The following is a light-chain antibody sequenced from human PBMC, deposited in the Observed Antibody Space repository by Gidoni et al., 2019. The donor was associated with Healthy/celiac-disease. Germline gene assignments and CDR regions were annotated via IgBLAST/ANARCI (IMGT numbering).Light chain of an antibody. CDR3: QAWDSSILV. CDR2: PDS. J-gene: IGLJ2*01. Sequence: QPPSVSVSPGQTASITCSGDKLGDKYACWYQQKPGQSPVLVIYPDSKRPSGIPERFSGSNSGNTATLTISGTQAMDEADYYCQAWDSSILVFGGGTKLTVL. V-gene: IGLV3-1*01. CDR1: KLGDKY.